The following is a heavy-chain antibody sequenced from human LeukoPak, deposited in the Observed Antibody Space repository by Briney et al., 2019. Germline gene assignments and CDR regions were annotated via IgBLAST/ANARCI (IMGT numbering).Heavy chain of an antibody. J-gene: IGHJ4*02. CDR1: GYSISSGYY. CDR3: ARDYYDSSGYYWTDY. Sequence: SETLSLTCTVSGYSISSGYYWAWIRQPPGKGLEWIGNIYHSGSTYYNPSLKSRVTISVDTSKNQFSLQLTSVTAADTAVYYCARDYYDSSGYYWTDYWGQGTLVTVSS. CDR2: IYHSGST. V-gene: IGHV4-38-2*02. D-gene: IGHD3-22*01.